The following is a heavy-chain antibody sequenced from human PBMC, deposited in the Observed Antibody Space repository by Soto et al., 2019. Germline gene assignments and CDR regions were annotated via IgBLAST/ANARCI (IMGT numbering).Heavy chain of an antibody. J-gene: IGHJ4*02. CDR1: GYTFTNYN. D-gene: IGHD1-7*01. CDR3: ARDWALQAGTTRWVKDY. CDR2: INPDGGQT. V-gene: IGHV1-46*01. Sequence: QVQMVQSGAEVKKPGASVKVSCKASGYTFTNYNIYWVRRAPGQGLEWMGIINPDGGQTSYAQKLQGRITMTTATSTNTAFMELSRLTSEDTAVYYCARDWALQAGTTRWVKDYWGQGTLVTVSS.